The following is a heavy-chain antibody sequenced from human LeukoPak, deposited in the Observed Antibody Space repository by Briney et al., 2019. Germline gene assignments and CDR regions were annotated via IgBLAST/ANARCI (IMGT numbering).Heavy chain of an antibody. CDR3: ARDYGFGESNYFDY. CDR2: IIPIFGTA. J-gene: IGHJ4*02. V-gene: IGHV1-69*05. D-gene: IGHD3-10*01. Sequence: GASVKVSCKASGGTFSSYAISWVRQAPGQGLEWMGRIIPIFGTANYAQKFQGRVTITTDESTSTAYMELSSLRSEDTAVYYCARDYGFGESNYFDYWGQGTLVTVSS. CDR1: GGTFSSYA.